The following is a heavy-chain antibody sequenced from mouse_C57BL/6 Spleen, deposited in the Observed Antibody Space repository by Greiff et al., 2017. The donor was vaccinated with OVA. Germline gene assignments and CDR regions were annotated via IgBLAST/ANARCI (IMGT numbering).Heavy chain of an antibody. D-gene: IGHD1-1*01. J-gene: IGHJ1*03. CDR3: ARHWITTVVALWYFDV. CDR1: GFTFSSYG. CDR2: ISSGGSYT. Sequence: EVQRVESGGDLVKPGGSLKLSCAASGFTFSSYGMSWVRQTPDKRLEWVATISSGGSYTYYPDSVKGRFTISRDNAKNTLYLQMSSLKSEDTAMYYCARHWITTVVALWYFDVWGTGTTVTVSS. V-gene: IGHV5-6*01.